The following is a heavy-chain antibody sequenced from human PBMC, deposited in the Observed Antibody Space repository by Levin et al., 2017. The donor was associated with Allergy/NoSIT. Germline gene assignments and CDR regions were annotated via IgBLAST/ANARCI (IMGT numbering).Heavy chain of an antibody. Sequence: PGGSLRLSCAASGFTFSSYGMHWVRQAPGKGLEWVAVIWYDGSNKYYADSVKGRFTISRDNSKNTLYLQMNSLRAEDTAVYYCARPFSAYYYYYMDAWGKGTTVTVSS. CDR1: GFTFSSYG. J-gene: IGHJ6*03. CDR3: ARPFSAYYYYYMDA. V-gene: IGHV3-33*01. CDR2: IWYDGSNK.